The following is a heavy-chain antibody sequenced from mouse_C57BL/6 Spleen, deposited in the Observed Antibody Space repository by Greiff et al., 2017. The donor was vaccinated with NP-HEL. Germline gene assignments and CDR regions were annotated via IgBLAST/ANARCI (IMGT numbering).Heavy chain of an antibody. CDR1: GYAFTNYL. J-gene: IGHJ3*01. CDR3: ASTYYYDGSWFAY. V-gene: IGHV1-54*01. D-gene: IGHD1-1*01. CDR2: INPGSGGT. Sequence: QVQLQQSGAELVRPGTSVKVSCKASGYAFTNYLIEWVKQRPGQGLEWIGVINPGSGGTNYNEKFKGKATLAADKSSSTAYMQLLSLTSEDSAVYFYASTYYYDGSWFAYWGQGTLVTVSA.